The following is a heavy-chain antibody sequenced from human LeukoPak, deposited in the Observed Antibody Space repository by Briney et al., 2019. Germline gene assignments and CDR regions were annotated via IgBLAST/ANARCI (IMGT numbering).Heavy chain of an antibody. D-gene: IGHD3-10*02. CDR2: INPDSGVS. V-gene: IGHV1-2*02. CDR3: ARKGIRNYVFAY. CDR1: EDIFSGHY. Sequence: ASVKVSCKASEDIFSGHYIHWIRQAPGQGLEWMGWINPDSGVSKYAQQFQGRVTLTRDTSIRTLYMDLSSLTSDDTAVYYCARKGIRNYVFAYWGQGTLVTISS. J-gene: IGHJ4*02.